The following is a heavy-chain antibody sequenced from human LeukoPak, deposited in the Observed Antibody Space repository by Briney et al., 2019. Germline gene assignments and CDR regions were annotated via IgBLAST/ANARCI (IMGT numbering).Heavy chain of an antibody. D-gene: IGHD1-26*01. CDR1: GFTFSSYS. CDR3: ARASGRYYYYYYGMDV. J-gene: IGHJ6*02. Sequence: PGGSLRLSCAASGFTFSSYSMNWVRQAPGKGLEWVSSISSSSSYIYYADSVKGRFTISRDNAKNSLYLQMNSLRAEATAVYYCARASGRYYYYYYGMDVWGQGTTVTVSS. CDR2: ISSSSSYI. V-gene: IGHV3-21*01.